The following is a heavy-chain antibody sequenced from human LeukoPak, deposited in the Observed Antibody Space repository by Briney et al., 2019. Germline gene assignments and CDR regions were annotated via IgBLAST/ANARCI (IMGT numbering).Heavy chain of an antibody. D-gene: IGHD6-19*01. V-gene: IGHV4-59*01. CDR3: ARPAEAGYFYAFDF. CDR2: IYNSGTI. CDR1: GDSFSRYY. J-gene: IGHJ3*01. Sequence: SETLSLTCNVSGDSFSRYYWNWIRQPPGKRLEWIGCIYNSGTIQYNPSLRSRAAISIDTSKDQFSLQLSSVTAADTAVYYCARPAEAGYFYAFDFWGQGTLVTVSS.